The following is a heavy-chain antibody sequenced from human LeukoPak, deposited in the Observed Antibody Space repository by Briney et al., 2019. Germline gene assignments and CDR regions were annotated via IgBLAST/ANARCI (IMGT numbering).Heavy chain of an antibody. CDR1: GESFSGYY. V-gene: IGHV4-59*01. CDR3: ARSAYGDYVVDWFDP. D-gene: IGHD4-17*01. Sequence: PSETLTLTCVVYGESFSGYYWSWIRQPPGKGLEWIGYIYYSGSTDYNPSLKSRVTISVDTSKNQYSLKLSSVTAADTAVYYCARSAYGDYVVDWFDPWGQGTLVTVSS. J-gene: IGHJ5*02. CDR2: IYYSGST.